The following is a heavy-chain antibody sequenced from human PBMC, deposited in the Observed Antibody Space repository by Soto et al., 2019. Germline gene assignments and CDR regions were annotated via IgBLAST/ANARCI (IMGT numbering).Heavy chain of an antibody. CDR3: ARDLDYGGNSETFDR. CDR1: GFTFSDYY. Sequence: PGGSLRLSCAASGFTFSDYYINWVRQAPGKGLEWVGRTRNKANSYTTDYAAFVKGRFTISRDDSKNLIYLQMNSLKTEDTAMYYCARDLDYGGNSETFDRWGQGTMVTVSS. V-gene: IGHV3-72*01. D-gene: IGHD4-17*01. J-gene: IGHJ3*02. CDR2: TRNKANSYTT.